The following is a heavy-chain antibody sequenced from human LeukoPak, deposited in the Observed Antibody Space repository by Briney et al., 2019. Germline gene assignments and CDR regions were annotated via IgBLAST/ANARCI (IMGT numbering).Heavy chain of an antibody. CDR3: ARDRSGYGYFDY. Sequence: SETLSLTCTVSGGSISSYYWSWIRQPPGKGLEYIGYIYFSGSTNYNPSLKSRVTISVDTSKNQFSLKLSSVTAADTAMYYCARDRSGYGYFDYWGQGTLVTVSS. V-gene: IGHV4-59*01. CDR1: GGSISSYY. D-gene: IGHD5-12*01. J-gene: IGHJ4*02. CDR2: IYFSGST.